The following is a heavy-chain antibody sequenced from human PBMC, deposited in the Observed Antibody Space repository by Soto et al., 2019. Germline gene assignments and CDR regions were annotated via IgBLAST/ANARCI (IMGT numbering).Heavy chain of an antibody. Sequence: LRFSCAVSGFTFRDYYMSWIRQAPGKGLEWVSYIGSSGSTIYYADSVKGRFTISRDNAKNSLYLQMNSLRAEDTAVYYCARGPSNYYDYWGQGTLVTVSS. J-gene: IGHJ4*02. V-gene: IGHV3-11*01. CDR1: GFTFRDYY. CDR3: ARGPSNYYDY. CDR2: IGSSGSTI.